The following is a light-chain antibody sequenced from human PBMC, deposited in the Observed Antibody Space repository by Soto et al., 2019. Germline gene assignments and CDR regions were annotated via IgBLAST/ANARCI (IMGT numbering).Light chain of an antibody. J-gene: IGLJ1*01. CDR2: DVS. CDR3: CSYAGSPRDV. Sequence: QSALTQPRSVSGSLGQSVTISCTGTSSDVGTYNYVSWYQQHPGKAPKVMIYDVSERPSGVPDRFSGSKSGNTASLTISGLQAEDEADYYCCSYAGSPRDVLGTGTKATVL. V-gene: IGLV2-11*01. CDR1: SSDVGTYNY.